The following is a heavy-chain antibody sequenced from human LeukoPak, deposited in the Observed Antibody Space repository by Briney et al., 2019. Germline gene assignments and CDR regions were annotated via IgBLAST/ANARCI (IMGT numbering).Heavy chain of an antibody. CDR1: GFTFSTYW. D-gene: IGHD2-21*02. CDR3: SRDSLSSCGGDCYSGLDV. CDR2: MNNDGSIR. Sequence: GGSLRLSCAASGFTFSTYWMHWVRQAPGKGLVWVSRMNNDGSIRDYADSVKGRFTISRDNAKNTLYLQMNSLRAEDTAVYYCSRDSLSSCGGDCYSGLDVWGQGTTVTVSS. V-gene: IGHV3-74*01. J-gene: IGHJ6*02.